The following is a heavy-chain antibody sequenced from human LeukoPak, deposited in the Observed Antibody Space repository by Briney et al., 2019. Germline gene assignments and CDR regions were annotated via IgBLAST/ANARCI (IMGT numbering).Heavy chain of an antibody. CDR2: ISYDGSSK. CDR3: ARDRAVATSHYFAY. Sequence: GGSLRLSCAASGFTFSSYAMHWVRQAPGKGLEWVAVISYDGSSKYYADSVKGRFTISRDNSKNTLYLQMNSLRAEDTAVYYCARDRAVATSHYFAYWGQGTLVTVSS. D-gene: IGHD5-12*01. J-gene: IGHJ4*02. V-gene: IGHV3-30-3*01. CDR1: GFTFSSYA.